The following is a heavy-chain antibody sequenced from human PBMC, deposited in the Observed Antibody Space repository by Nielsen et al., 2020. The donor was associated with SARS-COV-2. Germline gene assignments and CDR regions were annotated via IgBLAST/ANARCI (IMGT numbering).Heavy chain of an antibody. CDR2: FSTSEDTT. CDR1: GFRLTTYG. CDR3: AKDQSRHNAGWPFDK. D-gene: IGHD6-19*01. J-gene: IGHJ4*02. Sequence: GGSLRLSCAASGFRLTTYGMSWVRQAPGKGLEVVSGFSTSEDTTYFAESVRGRFNISRDISTNTLYLEMNSLRVDDTAVYYCAKDQSRHNAGWPFDKWGQGTVVTVSS. V-gene: IGHV3-23*01.